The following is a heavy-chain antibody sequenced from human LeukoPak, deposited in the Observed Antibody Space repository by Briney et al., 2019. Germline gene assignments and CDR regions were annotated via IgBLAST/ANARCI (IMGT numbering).Heavy chain of an antibody. CDR3: ARGLSFAY. CDR2: INQDRSEK. J-gene: IGHJ4*02. V-gene: IGHV3-7*01. D-gene: IGHD3-10*01. Sequence: GGSLRLSCAASGLTFTTFGMTWVRQAPGKGLKWGANINQDRSEKYSVDSVKGRFTISRDNAQNSLYLQMSSLRAEDTAIEYWARGLSFAYWGQGTLVTVS. CDR1: GLTFTTFG.